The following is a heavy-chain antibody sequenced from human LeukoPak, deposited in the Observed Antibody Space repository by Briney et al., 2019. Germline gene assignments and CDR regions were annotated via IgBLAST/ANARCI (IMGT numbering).Heavy chain of an antibody. V-gene: IGHV3-7*01. Sequence: PGGSLRLSCVALDFISETYWMSWVRQAPGKGPQWVANINEDGTEKHYVGSVRGRFTISRDNAESSLHLQMNSLRPDDLGVYYCARGETMDVWGKGTMVTASS. CDR1: DFISETYW. D-gene: IGHD5-24*01. CDR3: ARGETMDV. CDR2: INEDGTEK. J-gene: IGHJ6*03.